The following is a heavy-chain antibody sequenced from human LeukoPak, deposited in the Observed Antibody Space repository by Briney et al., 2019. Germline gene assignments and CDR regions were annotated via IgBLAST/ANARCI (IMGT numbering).Heavy chain of an antibody. V-gene: IGHV3-48*04. Sequence: GGSLRLSCAASGFTFSSYMMNWVRQAPGKGLEWVSYISSSSSTIYYADSVKGRFTISRDNAKNSLHLQMNSLRAEDTAVYYCARGVKYYYDSSGYIRYWGQGTLVTVSS. D-gene: IGHD3-22*01. J-gene: IGHJ4*02. CDR1: GFTFSSYM. CDR3: ARGVKYYYDSSGYIRY. CDR2: ISSSSSTI.